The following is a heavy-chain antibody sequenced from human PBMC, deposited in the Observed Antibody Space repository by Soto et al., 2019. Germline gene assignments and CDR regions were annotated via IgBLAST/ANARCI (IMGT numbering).Heavy chain of an antibody. CDR2: IWYDGSNK. Sequence: QVQLVESGGGVVQPGRSLRLSCAPSGFTFSGYGMHWARQAPGKGLEWVAVIWYDGSNKVYADSVKGRFTISRDNSKNTLYLQMNSLRAEDTAVYYCARDLSGDYGALDTWGQGTMVTVSS. D-gene: IGHD4-17*01. CDR1: GFTFSGYG. J-gene: IGHJ3*02. CDR3: ARDLSGDYGALDT. V-gene: IGHV3-33*01.